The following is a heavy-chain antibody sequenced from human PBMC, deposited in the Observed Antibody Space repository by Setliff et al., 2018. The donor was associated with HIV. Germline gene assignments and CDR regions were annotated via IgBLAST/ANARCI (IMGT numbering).Heavy chain of an antibody. D-gene: IGHD6-19*01. CDR2: VNADNGNT. V-gene: IGHV1-3*01. CDR3: AREGQWLA. J-gene: IGHJ5*02. CDR1: GYTFTSYA. Sequence: ASVKVSCKASGYTFTSYALHWARQAPGQRLEWMGWVNADNGNTKYSEKFQGRVTITRDTAASTVYMELSSLKSEDTAVYYCAREGQWLAWGQGTLVTVSS.